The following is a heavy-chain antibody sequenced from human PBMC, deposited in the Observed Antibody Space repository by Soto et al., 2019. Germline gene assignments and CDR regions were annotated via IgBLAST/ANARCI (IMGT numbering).Heavy chain of an antibody. CDR1: GFTFSSYA. J-gene: IGHJ6*02. CDR3: ARDKGGGYSGYEAYYYGMDV. CDR2: ISYDGSNK. V-gene: IGHV3-30-3*01. D-gene: IGHD5-12*01. Sequence: PGGSLRLSCAASGFTFSSYAMHWVRQAPGKGLEWVAVISYDGSNKYYADSVKGRFTISRDNSKNTLYLQMNSLRAEDTAVYYCARDKGGGYSGYEAYYYGMDVWGQGTTVTVYS.